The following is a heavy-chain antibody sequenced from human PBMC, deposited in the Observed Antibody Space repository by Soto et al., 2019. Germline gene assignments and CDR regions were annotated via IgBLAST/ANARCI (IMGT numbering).Heavy chain of an antibody. D-gene: IGHD6-13*01. V-gene: IGHV3-30*18. CDR1: GFTFSSYG. J-gene: IGHJ5*02. Sequence: QVQLVESGGGVVQPGRSLRLSCAASGFTFSSYGMHWVRQAPGKGPEWVAVISYDGSNKYYADSVKGRFTISRDNSKNTLYLQMNSLRVEDTAVYYCAKDLTNDLLSSSLDPWGQGTLVTVSS. CDR2: ISYDGSNK. CDR3: AKDLTNDLLSSSLDP.